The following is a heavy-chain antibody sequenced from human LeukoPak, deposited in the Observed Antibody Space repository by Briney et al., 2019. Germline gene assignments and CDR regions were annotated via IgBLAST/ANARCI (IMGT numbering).Heavy chain of an antibody. Sequence: SETLSLPCTVSGGSISSYYWSWIRQPPGKGLEWIGYIYYSGSTNYNPSLKSRVTISVDTSKNQFSLKLSSVTAADTAVYYCARDALHYYDSSVYYLVYWGQGTLVTVSS. J-gene: IGHJ4*02. CDR2: IYYSGST. CDR3: ARDALHYYDSSVYYLVY. V-gene: IGHV4-59*01. CDR1: GGSISSYY. D-gene: IGHD3-22*01.